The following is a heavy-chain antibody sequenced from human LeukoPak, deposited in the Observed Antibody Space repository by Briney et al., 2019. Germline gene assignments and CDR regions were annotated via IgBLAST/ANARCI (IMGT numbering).Heavy chain of an antibody. D-gene: IGHD3-16*02. CDR3: ARGVFPSLDYVWGSYRYRLGVYYFDY. Sequence: SETLSLTCTVSGGSISSSSYYWGWIRQPPGKGLEWTGSIYYSGSTYYNPSLKSRVTISVDTSKNQFSLKLSSVTAADTAVYYCARGVFPSLDYVWGSYRYRLGVYYFDYWGQGTLVTVSS. V-gene: IGHV4-39*07. CDR2: IYYSGST. J-gene: IGHJ4*02. CDR1: GGSISSSSYY.